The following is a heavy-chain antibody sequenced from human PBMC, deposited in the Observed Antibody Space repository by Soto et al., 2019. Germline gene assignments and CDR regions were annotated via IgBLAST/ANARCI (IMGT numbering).Heavy chain of an antibody. CDR3: ALSWYSYYFDL. V-gene: IGHV3-33*08. CDR2: IWYDGSDK. CDR1: GFTFSSYG. D-gene: IGHD1-1*01. Sequence: GGSLRLSCAASGFTFSSYGMHWVRQAPGKGLEWVAVIWYDGSDKYYADSVKGRFTISRDNSKNTLYLQINSLRAEDTAVYYCALSWYSYYFDLWGQGTLVTVSS. J-gene: IGHJ4*02.